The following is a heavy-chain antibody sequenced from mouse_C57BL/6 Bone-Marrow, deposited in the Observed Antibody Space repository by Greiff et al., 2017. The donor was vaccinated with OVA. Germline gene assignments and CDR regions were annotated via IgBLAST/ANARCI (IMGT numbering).Heavy chain of an antibody. CDR1: GYTLTDYY. Sequence: VQLQQSGPVLVKPGASVKMSCKASGYTLTDYYMNWVKQSHGKSLEWIGVINPYNGGTSYNQKFKGKATLTVDKSSSTAYMELNSLTSEDSAVYYCADYYGSSPWFAYWGQGTLVTVSA. CDR3: ADYYGSSPWFAY. CDR2: INPYNGGT. V-gene: IGHV1-19*01. J-gene: IGHJ3*01. D-gene: IGHD1-1*01.